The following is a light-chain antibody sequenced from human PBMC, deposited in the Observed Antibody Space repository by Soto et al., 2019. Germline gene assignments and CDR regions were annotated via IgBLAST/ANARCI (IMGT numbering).Light chain of an antibody. CDR2: DAS. V-gene: IGKV3-11*01. J-gene: IGKJ5*01. Sequence: EIVFTQSPATLSLSPGESATLSCRASRSVSNYLAWYQQTPGQAPRLLIYDASSRPTDIPARFSGSGSGTDLTLTIRCIEPEDFALYCCQQRSNWPITFGQGKRRE. CDR3: QQRSNWPIT. CDR1: RSVSNY.